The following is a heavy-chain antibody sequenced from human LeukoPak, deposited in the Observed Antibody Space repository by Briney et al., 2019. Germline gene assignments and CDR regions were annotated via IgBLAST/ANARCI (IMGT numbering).Heavy chain of an antibody. CDR2: IYYSGST. D-gene: IGHD3-3*01. V-gene: IGHV4-31*03. CDR3: ARGSDDFWSGYYYYYGMDV. Sequence: SQTLSLTCTVAGGSISSGGYYLSWIRQHPGKGLEWIGYIYYSGSTYYNPSLKSRVTISVDTSKNQFSLKLSSVTAADTAVYYCARGSDDFWSGYYYYYGMDVWGQGTTVTVSS. J-gene: IGHJ6*02. CDR1: GGSISSGGYY.